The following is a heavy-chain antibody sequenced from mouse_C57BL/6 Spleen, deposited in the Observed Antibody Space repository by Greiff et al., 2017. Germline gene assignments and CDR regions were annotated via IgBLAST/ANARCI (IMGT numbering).Heavy chain of an antibody. J-gene: IGHJ1*03. CDR3: TRDPYYYGSSYRYWYFDV. Sequence: EVQGVESGEGLVKPGGSLKLSCAASGFTFSSYAMSWVRQTPEKRLEWVAYISSGGDYIYYADTVKGRFTISRDNARNTLYLQMSSLKSEVTAMYYCTRDPYYYGSSYRYWYFDVWGTGTTVTVSS. D-gene: IGHD1-1*01. CDR1: GFTFSSYA. V-gene: IGHV5-9-1*02. CDR2: ISSGGDYI.